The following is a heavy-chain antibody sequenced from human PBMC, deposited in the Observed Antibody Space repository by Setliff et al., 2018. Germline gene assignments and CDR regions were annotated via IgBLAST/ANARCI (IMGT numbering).Heavy chain of an antibody. CDR1: GFTFSDHS. CDR2: SSTTGRYT. J-gene: IGHJ3*02. Sequence: PGESLKISCAASGFTFSDHSMNWVRQAPGKGLEWVSSSSTTGRYTFYADSVEGRFTVSRDNAKNSLYLEMNSLRADDTAVYYCARGGGGHIVVATFDFDIWGQGTKVTVSS. V-gene: IGHV3-21*01. CDR3: ARGGGGHIVVATFDFDI. D-gene: IGHD2-21*01.